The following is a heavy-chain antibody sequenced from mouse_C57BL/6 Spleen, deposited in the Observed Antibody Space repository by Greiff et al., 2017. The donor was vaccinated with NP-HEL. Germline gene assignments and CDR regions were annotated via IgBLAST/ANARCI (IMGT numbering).Heavy chain of an antibody. D-gene: IGHD1-1*01. CDR1: GYTFTRYW. J-gene: IGHJ1*03. CDR2: IYPGSGST. CDR3: ARDYGGYFDV. Sequence: VQLQQPGAELVKPGASVKMSCKASGYTFTRYWITWVKQRPGQGLEWIGDIYPGSGSTNYNEKFKSKATLTVDTSSSTAYMQLSSLTSEDSAVYYCARDYGGYFDVWGTGTTVTVSS. V-gene: IGHV1-55*01.